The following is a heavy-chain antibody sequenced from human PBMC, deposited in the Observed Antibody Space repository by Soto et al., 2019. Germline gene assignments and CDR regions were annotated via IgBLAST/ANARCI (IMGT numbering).Heavy chain of an antibody. CDR2: IYYSGTT. D-gene: IGHD6-19*01. V-gene: IGHV4-31*03. CDR3: ARRTAVAGTFDY. Sequence: QVQLQESGPGLVKPSQTLSLTCTVSGGSISSGGNYWSWIRQLPGKGLEWIGYIYYSGTTYYNPPFKSRVTISLDTSKHQFSLKLSSVTAADTAVYYCARRTAVAGTFDYWGQGTLVTVSS. J-gene: IGHJ4*02. CDR1: GGSISSGGNY.